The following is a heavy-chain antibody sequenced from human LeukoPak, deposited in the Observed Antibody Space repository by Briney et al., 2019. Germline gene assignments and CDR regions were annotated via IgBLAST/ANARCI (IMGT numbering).Heavy chain of an antibody. V-gene: IGHV3-7*03. CDR1: GFTFSSFW. D-gene: IGHD5-24*01. CDR3: TRQTERDAYNRY. J-gene: IGHJ4*02. Sequence: GESLKISCVASGFTFSSFWMSWVRQTPGKGLEWVANTRQDGSVQNYVDSVKGRFTISRDNAKNSVYLQLNSLRAEDTAVYYCTRQTERDAYNRYWGQGTLVTVSS. CDR2: TRQDGSVQ.